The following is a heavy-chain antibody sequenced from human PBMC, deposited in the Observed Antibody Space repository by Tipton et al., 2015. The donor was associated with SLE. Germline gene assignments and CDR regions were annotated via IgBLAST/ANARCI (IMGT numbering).Heavy chain of an antibody. CDR3: ARVLGAPIGQQLGYFDY. CDR2: IYYSGST. D-gene: IGHD6-13*01. Sequence: GLVKPSETLSLTCAVYGGSVSGHYWGWIRQPPGKRLEWIGSIYYSGSTYYNPSLKSRVTISVDTSKNQFSLKLSSVTAADTAVYYCARVLGAPIGQQLGYFDYWGQGTLVTVSS. V-gene: IGHV4-39*07. CDR1: GGSVSGHY. J-gene: IGHJ4*02.